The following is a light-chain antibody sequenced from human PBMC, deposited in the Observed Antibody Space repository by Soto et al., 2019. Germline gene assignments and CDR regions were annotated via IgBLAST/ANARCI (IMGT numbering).Light chain of an antibody. J-gene: IGKJ4*01. V-gene: IGKV3-20*01. CDR1: QSVSSNY. Sequence: ALTQSPGTLSSSPGDRATLSCRASQSVSSNYLAWYQQKPGQAPRLLIYGASNRATGIPDRFSGSGSGTEFTLTISRLEPEDFAVYYCQQYSSSPLTFGGGTKVDIK. CDR3: QQYSSSPLT. CDR2: GAS.